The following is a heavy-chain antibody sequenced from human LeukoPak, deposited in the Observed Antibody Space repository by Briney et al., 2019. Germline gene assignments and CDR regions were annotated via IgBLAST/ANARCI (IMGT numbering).Heavy chain of an antibody. CDR3: ARDPLAIVGATGY. CDR1: GFTVSSNY. CDR2: IDSGDGA. D-gene: IGHD1-26*01. Sequence: GGSLRLSCAASGFTVSSNYMSWVRQAPGKGLEWVSVIDSGDGAYYADSVKGRFTISRDNAKNSLYLQMNSLRAEDTAVYYCARDPLAIVGATGYWGQGTLVTVSS. V-gene: IGHV3-53*01. J-gene: IGHJ4*02.